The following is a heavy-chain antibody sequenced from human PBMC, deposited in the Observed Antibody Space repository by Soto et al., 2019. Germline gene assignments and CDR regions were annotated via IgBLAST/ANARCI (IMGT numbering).Heavy chain of an antibody. V-gene: IGHV1-46*01. CDR3: ARDLGDIVVVVAAHYDAFDI. CDR1: GYTFTSYY. D-gene: IGHD2-15*01. J-gene: IGHJ3*02. Sequence: GASVKVSCKASGYTFTSYYMHWVRQAPGQGLEWMGIINPSGGSTSYAQKLQGRVTMTTDTSTSTAYMELRSLRSDDTAVYYCARDLGDIVVVVAAHYDAFDIWGQGTMVTVSS. CDR2: INPSGGST.